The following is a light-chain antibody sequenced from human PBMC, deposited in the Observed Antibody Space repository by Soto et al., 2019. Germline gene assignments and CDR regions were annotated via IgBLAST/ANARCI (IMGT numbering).Light chain of an antibody. CDR2: WAS. J-gene: IGKJ4*01. Sequence: DIVMTQSPDSLTVSLGERATISCKSSQSVFYRSTKTNYLGWYQQKPGQRPRLLIYWASTREIGVPDRFSGSGARTDFTLTISSLQAEDAAIYYCQQYYETPFTFGGGTKVEI. CDR3: QQYYETPFT. V-gene: IGKV4-1*01. CDR1: QSVFYRSTKTNY.